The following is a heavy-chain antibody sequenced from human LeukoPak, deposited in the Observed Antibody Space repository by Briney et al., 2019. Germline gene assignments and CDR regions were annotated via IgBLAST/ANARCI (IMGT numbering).Heavy chain of an antibody. CDR1: GFTVSSNY. CDR2: IYSGGST. CDR3: AKEDMAAAGTNSFDP. V-gene: IGHV3-53*01. J-gene: IGHJ5*02. D-gene: IGHD6-13*01. Sequence: GGSLRLSCAASGFTVSSNYMSWVRQAPGKGLEWVSVIYSGGSTYYADSVKGRFTISRDNSKNTLYLQMNSLRAEDTAVYYCAKEDMAAAGTNSFDPWGQGTLVTVSS.